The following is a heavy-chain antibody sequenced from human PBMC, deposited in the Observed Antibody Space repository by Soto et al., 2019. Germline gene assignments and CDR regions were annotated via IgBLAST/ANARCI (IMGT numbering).Heavy chain of an antibody. CDR3: AKDRVNHNSVWDPFDI. CDR2: MGGANGDT. D-gene: IGHD2-21*01. CDR1: GFIFSNYA. Sequence: LRLSCAASGFIFSNYAISWVRQAPGRGLEWVAGMGGANGDTYYADSVRGRFAISRDNSKSTLFLQMNSLRAEDTAVYYCAKDRVNHNSVWDPFDIWGQGTMVTVSS. J-gene: IGHJ3*02. V-gene: IGHV3-23*01.